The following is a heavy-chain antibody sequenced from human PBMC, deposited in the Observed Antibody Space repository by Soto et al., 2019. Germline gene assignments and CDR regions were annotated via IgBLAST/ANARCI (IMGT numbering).Heavy chain of an antibody. CDR3: ARRGYDFWSGLSYGMDV. V-gene: IGHV4-39*01. Sequence: SETLSLTCTVSGGSISSSSYYWGWIRQPPGKGLGWIGSIYYSGSTYYNLSLKSRVTISVDTSKNQFSLKLSSVTAADTAVYYCARRGYDFWSGLSYGMDVWGQGTTVTVSS. J-gene: IGHJ6*02. CDR2: IYYSGST. D-gene: IGHD3-3*01. CDR1: GGSISSSSYY.